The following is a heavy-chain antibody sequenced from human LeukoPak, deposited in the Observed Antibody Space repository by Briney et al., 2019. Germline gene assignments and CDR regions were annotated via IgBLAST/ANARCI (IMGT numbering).Heavy chain of an antibody. CDR3: ARSDNWNTYYYGMDV. CDR1: GITFSSYE. D-gene: IGHD1/OR15-1a*01. J-gene: IGHJ6*02. V-gene: IGHV3-48*03. Sequence: GGSLRLSCAASGITFSSYEMNWVRQAPGKGLEWVSYISNSGSTIYYADSVKGRFTISKDTAKNSLYLQMNSLRAEDTAAYYCARSDNWNTYYYGMDVWGPGTTVTVSS. CDR2: ISNSGSTI.